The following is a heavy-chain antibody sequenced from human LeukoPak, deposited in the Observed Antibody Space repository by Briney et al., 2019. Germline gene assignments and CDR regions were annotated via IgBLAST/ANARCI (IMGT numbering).Heavy chain of an antibody. D-gene: IGHD3-22*01. Sequence: SETLSLTCTVSGGSISSSSYYWGWIRQPPGKGLEWIGSIYYSGSTYYNPSLKSRVTISVDTSKNQFSLKLSSVTAADTAVYYCASPAYYDSSGYPYYFDYWGQGTLVTVSS. J-gene: IGHJ4*02. CDR3: ASPAYYDSSGYPYYFDY. CDR2: IYYSGST. V-gene: IGHV4-39*07. CDR1: GGSISSSSYY.